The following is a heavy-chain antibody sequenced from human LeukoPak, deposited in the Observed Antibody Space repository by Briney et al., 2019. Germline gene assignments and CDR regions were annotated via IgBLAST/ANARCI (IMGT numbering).Heavy chain of an antibody. CDR2: IYSSGTT. D-gene: IGHD3-22*01. V-gene: IGHV4-59*01. Sequence: SETLSLTCTVSGGSISSYYWNWIRQPPGKGLEWIGYIYSSGTTNYNPSLRSRVSMSVDTSKNQFSLKLSSVTAADTAVYYCASSYDSSGYYYDLYFQHWGQGTLVTVSS. CDR1: GGSISSYY. J-gene: IGHJ1*01. CDR3: ASSYDSSGYYYDLYFQH.